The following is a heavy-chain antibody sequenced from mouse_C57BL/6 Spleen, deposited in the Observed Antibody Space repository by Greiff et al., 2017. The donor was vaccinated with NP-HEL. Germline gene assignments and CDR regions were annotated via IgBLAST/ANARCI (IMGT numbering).Heavy chain of an antibody. CDR1: GYAFSSYW. J-gene: IGHJ3*01. D-gene: IGHD1-1*01. CDR2: IYPGDGDT. Sequence: QVQLQQSGAELVKPGASVKISCKASGYAFSSYWMNWVKQRPGKGLEWIGQIYPGDGDTNYNGKFKGKATLTADKSSSTAYMQLSSLTSEDSAVYFCARNPDYYGSSNWFAYWGQGTLVTVSA. V-gene: IGHV1-80*01. CDR3: ARNPDYYGSSNWFAY.